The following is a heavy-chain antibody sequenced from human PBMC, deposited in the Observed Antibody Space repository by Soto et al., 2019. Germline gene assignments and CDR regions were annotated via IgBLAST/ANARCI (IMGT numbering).Heavy chain of an antibody. J-gene: IGHJ4*02. V-gene: IGHV1-69*01. CDR2: IIPYYNTL. CDR1: EGTFNSYA. Sequence: QAQVVQSGAEVRKPGSSVKLSCKASEGTFNSYAIAWVRQAPGQGLEWMGGIIPYYNTLNYAQKFQDRVTITAYDSTNTVYMEMRSMRSDDTAVYFCASGASRWYPYFFDSWAQGTLVTVAS. CDR3: ASGASRWYPYFFDS. D-gene: IGHD6-13*01.